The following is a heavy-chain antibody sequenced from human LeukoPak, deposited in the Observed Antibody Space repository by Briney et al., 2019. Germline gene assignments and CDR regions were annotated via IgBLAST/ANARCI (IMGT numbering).Heavy chain of an antibody. Sequence: ASVKVSCKVSGYTLTELSMHWVRQAPGKGLEWMGGFDPEDGETIYAQKFQGRVTMTEDTSTDTAYMELRSLRSDDTAVYYCARQYGSGGYMDVWGKGTTVTISS. V-gene: IGHV1-24*01. CDR1: GYTLTELS. CDR2: FDPEDGET. D-gene: IGHD3-10*01. CDR3: ARQYGSGGYMDV. J-gene: IGHJ6*03.